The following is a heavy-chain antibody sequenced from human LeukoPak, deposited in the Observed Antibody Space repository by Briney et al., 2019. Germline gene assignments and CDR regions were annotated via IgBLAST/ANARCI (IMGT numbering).Heavy chain of an antibody. D-gene: IGHD3-10*01. CDR1: GFIFGDYA. Sequence: GGPLRLSCATSGFIFGDYAMTWVRQAPGKGLEWVSGISGTGDNAYYADSVKGRFIISRDNSKNTLSLQMNSLRVEDTAVYYCTPTPSGNYYLRVASWGQGTLVTVSS. CDR3: TPTPSGNYYLRVAS. V-gene: IGHV3-23*01. CDR2: ISGTGDNA. J-gene: IGHJ5*01.